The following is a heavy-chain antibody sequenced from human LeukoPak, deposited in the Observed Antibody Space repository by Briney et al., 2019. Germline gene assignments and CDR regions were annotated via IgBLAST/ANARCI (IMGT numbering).Heavy chain of an antibody. CDR3: AREKAAAGTILNWFDP. CDR2: INTNTGNP. D-gene: IGHD6-13*01. CDR1: GYTFTSYA. Sequence: ASVKVSCKASGYTFTSYAMNWVRQAPGLGLEWMGWINTNTGNPTYAQGFTGRFVFSLDTSVSTAYLQISSLKAEDTAVYYCAREKAAAGTILNWFDPWGQGTLVTVSS. V-gene: IGHV7-4-1*02. J-gene: IGHJ5*02.